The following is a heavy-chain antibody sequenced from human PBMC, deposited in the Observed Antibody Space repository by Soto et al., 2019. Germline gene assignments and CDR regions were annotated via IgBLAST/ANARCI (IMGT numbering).Heavy chain of an antibody. CDR1: GFTFSSYS. J-gene: IGHJ4*02. Sequence: GGSLRLSCAASGFTFSSYSMNWVRQAPGKGLEWVSSISSSSSYIYYADSVKGRFTISRDNGKNSLYLQMNSLRAEDTAVYYCARDVYYDSSGYDYWGQGTLVTVSS. CDR3: ARDVYYDSSGYDY. V-gene: IGHV3-21*01. CDR2: ISSSSSYI. D-gene: IGHD3-22*01.